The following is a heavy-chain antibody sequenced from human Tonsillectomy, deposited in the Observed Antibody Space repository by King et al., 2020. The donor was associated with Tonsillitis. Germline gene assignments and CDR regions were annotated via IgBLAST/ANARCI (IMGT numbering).Heavy chain of an antibody. CDR1: GFTFSSYG. Sequence: VQLVESGGGVVQPGRSLRLSCAASGFTFSSYGMHWVRQAPGKGREWVAVKWYYGSNKSYADSVKGRFTLSRDNSKNTLYLQMNSLRAEETAVYYCERDLTGYSSGCDCWGQGTLVTVSS. CDR2: KWYYGSNK. V-gene: IGHV3-33*08. CDR3: ERDLTGYSSGCDC. J-gene: IGHJ4*02. D-gene: IGHD6-19*01.